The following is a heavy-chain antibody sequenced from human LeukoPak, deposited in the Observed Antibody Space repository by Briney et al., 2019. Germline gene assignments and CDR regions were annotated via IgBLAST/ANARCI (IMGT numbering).Heavy chain of an antibody. J-gene: IGHJ4*02. Sequence: KSSETLSLTCAVSGVSFNDYYWSWVRQTPGKGLEWIGEINHSGYTNDSPSLKSRVTLSIDTFRKQFSLNLRSVTVADSGVYYCTRMTTGHDYWGQGTLVTVSS. CDR1: GVSFNDYY. CDR2: INHSGYT. D-gene: IGHD4-17*01. V-gene: IGHV4-34*01. CDR3: TRMTTGHDY.